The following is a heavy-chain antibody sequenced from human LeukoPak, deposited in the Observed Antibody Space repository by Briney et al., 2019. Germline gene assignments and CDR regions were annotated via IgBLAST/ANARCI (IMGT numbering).Heavy chain of an antibody. J-gene: IGHJ1*01. V-gene: IGHV3-48*01. CDR2: ISSSSSTI. CDR3: ARDRGTIFGVVTKGYFQH. CDR1: GFTFSSYS. Sequence: GGSLRLSCAASGFTFSSYSMNWVRQAPGKGLEWVSYISSSSSTIYYADSVKGRFTISRDNAKNSLYLQMSSLRAEDTAVYYCARDRGTIFGVVTKGYFQHWGQGTLVTVSS. D-gene: IGHD3-3*01.